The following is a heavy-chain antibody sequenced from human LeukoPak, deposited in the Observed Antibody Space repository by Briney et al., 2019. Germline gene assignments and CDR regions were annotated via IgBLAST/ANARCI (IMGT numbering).Heavy chain of an antibody. Sequence: SETLSLTCSVSGDSISSGSYYWGWIRQPPGKGLEWIGTIYYSGSTYYNPSLKSRVTISLDTSKNQFSLKLCSVTAADTAVYFCARHHRRDTGVYNWFDPWGQGTLVTVSS. CDR1: GDSISSGSYY. D-gene: IGHD2-8*01. J-gene: IGHJ5*02. V-gene: IGHV4-39*07. CDR3: ARHHRRDTGVYNWFDP. CDR2: IYYSGST.